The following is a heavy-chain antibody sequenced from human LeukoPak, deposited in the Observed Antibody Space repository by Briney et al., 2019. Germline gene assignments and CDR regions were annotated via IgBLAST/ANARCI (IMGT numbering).Heavy chain of an antibody. Sequence: ASVKVSCKASGYTFTSYGISWVRQAPGQGLEWMGWINPNSGGTNYAQKFQGWVTMTRDTSISTAYMELSRLRSDDTAVYYCARDAYGDSPYYYCGMDVWGQGTTVTVSS. V-gene: IGHV1-2*04. CDR1: GYTFTSYG. D-gene: IGHD4-17*01. CDR3: ARDAYGDSPYYYCGMDV. J-gene: IGHJ6*02. CDR2: INPNSGGT.